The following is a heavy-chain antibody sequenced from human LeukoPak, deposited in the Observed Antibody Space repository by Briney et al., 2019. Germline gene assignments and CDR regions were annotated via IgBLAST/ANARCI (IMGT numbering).Heavy chain of an antibody. D-gene: IGHD3-10*01. CDR1: GLTFSSYG. V-gene: IGHV3-33*01. Sequence: GRSLRLSCAASGLTFSSYGMHWVRQAPGKGLEWVAIIWYDGNNKYYADSLKGRFTISRDNSKNTLYLQINSLRAEDTAVYFCVRDRGSTNYFDYWGQGALVTVSS. J-gene: IGHJ4*02. CDR3: VRDRGSTNYFDY. CDR2: IWYDGNNK.